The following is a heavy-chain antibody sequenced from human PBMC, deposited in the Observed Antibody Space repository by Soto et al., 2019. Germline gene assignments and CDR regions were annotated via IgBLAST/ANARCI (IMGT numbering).Heavy chain of an antibody. CDR1: GFTFSSYA. J-gene: IGHJ5*02. CDR3: AKSSWLDTAMASS. V-gene: IGHV3-23*01. D-gene: IGHD5-18*01. CDR2: ISGSGGST. Sequence: EVQLLESGGGLVQPGGSLRLSCAASGFTFSSYAMSWVRQAPGKGLEWVSAISGSGGSTYYADSVKGRFTISRDNSKTPRYLQMNSLRAEDTAVYYCAKSSWLDTAMASSWGQGTLVTVSS.